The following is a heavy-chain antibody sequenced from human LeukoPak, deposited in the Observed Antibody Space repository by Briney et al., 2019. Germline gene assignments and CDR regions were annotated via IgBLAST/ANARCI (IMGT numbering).Heavy chain of an antibody. CDR1: GXTFSSYW. J-gene: IGHJ4*02. D-gene: IGHD3-9*01. CDR2: INQDGREK. Sequence: QSGGSLRLSCAASGXTFSSYWMNWVRQAPGKGLEWVANINQDGREKYYVDSVKGRFTISRDNAKDSLTLQMNSPRAEDTAVYYCARVNYDILTGYLSYFDYWGQGILVTVSS. V-gene: IGHV3-7*04. CDR3: ARVNYDILTGYLSYFDY.